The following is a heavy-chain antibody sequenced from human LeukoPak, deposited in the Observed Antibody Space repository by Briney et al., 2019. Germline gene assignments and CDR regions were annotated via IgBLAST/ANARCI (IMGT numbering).Heavy chain of an antibody. D-gene: IGHD3-22*01. CDR2: IIPIFGTA. CDR3: GFLYYYDSSPEGFDY. CDR1: GGTFSSYA. J-gene: IGHJ4*02. V-gene: IGHV1-69*13. Sequence: ASVKVSCKASGGTFSSYAISWVRQAPGQGLEWMGGIIPIFGTANYAQKFQGRVTITADESTSTAYMELSSLRSEDTAVYYCGFLYYYDSSPEGFDYWGQGTLVTVSS.